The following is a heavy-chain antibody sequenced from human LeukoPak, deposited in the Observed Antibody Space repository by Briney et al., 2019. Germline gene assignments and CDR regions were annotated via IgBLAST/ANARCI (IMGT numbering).Heavy chain of an antibody. D-gene: IGHD3-22*01. CDR2: IKEDGSEK. J-gene: IGHJ3*02. Sequence: GGSLRLSCVASGFTFSRYWMSWVGQAPGKGLEWVANIKEDGSEKYYVDSVKGRFTISRDNAKKSLYLQMNSLRAEDTAVYYCARDQVLAMIGVLQGAFDIWGQGTMVTVSS. V-gene: IGHV3-7*01. CDR3: ARDQVLAMIGVLQGAFDI. CDR1: GFTFSRYW.